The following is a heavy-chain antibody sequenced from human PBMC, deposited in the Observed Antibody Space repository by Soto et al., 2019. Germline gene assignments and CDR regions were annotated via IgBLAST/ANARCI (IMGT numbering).Heavy chain of an antibody. CDR3: AREDAGGDYNWGPWYFDY. V-gene: IGHV6-1*01. D-gene: IGHD2-21*02. Sequence: SQTLSLSCAISRDSVSSNSAAWNGIRHSPSRGLPWLGRAYFRSKWYNEYAVSLRSPLPINPDPSKNQCSLQLKSVTPEDTAVYYCAREDAGGDYNWGPWYFDYGGQGILVTVSS. CDR2: AYFRSKWYN. J-gene: IGHJ4*02. CDR1: RDSVSSNSAA.